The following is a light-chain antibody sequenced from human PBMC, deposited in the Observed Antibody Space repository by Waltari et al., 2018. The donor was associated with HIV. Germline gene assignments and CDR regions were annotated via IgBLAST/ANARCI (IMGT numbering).Light chain of an antibody. CDR2: EVT. CDR3: SSYVVNSTPYV. CDR1: SNDVGRYDY. J-gene: IGLJ1*01. V-gene: IGLV2-14*01. Sequence: QSALTQPASVSGSPGQSITISCTGTSNDVGRYDYVSWYQHPPGKAPKLVIYEVTNRPSGSSNRFPGSKSGNTASLTISGLQAEDEADYYCSSYVVNSTPYVFGSGTKVTVL.